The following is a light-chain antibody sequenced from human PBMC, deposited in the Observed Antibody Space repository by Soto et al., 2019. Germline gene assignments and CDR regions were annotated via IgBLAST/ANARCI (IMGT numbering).Light chain of an antibody. CDR3: SSYTTGNTPYV. CDR1: SSDVGGSDF. V-gene: IGLV2-14*03. Sequence: QSALTQPASVSGSPGQSIAISCTGTSSDVGGSDFVSWYQHHPGKAPKLIIHDVNNRPSGVSARFSGSKSGNTASLTISGLQAEDAADYFCSSYTTGNTPYVFGAGTKLTVL. J-gene: IGLJ1*01. CDR2: DVN.